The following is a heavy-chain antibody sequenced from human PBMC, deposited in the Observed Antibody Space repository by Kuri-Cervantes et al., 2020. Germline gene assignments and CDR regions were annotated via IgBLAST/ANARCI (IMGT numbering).Heavy chain of an antibody. CDR3: ARVDCRGYTCYVPSHGFDI. CDR1: GFTFISYW. Sequence: GGSLRLSCAASGFTFISYWMHWVRRAPGKGLVWVSRINSDGSSTSDADSVKGRFTISRDNAKNSLYLQMNSLRDEDTAVYYCARVDCRGYTCYVPSHGFDIWGQGTMVTVSS. D-gene: IGHD2-15*01. CDR2: INSDGSST. V-gene: IGHV3-74*01. J-gene: IGHJ3*02.